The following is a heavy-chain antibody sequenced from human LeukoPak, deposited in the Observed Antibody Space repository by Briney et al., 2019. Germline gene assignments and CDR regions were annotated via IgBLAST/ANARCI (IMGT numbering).Heavy chain of an antibody. CDR1: GGSISSSSYY. V-gene: IGHV4-39*01. J-gene: IGHJ6*02. D-gene: IGHD3-10*01. CDR3: ARLYYYGSGSFYPTYYYYGMDV. CDR2: IYYSGST. Sequence: SETLSLTCTVSGGSISSSSYYWGWIRQPPGKGLEWIGSIYYSGSTYYNPSLKSRVTISVDTSKNQFSLKLSSVTAADTAVYYCARLYYYGSGSFYPTYYYYGMDVWGQGTTVTVSS.